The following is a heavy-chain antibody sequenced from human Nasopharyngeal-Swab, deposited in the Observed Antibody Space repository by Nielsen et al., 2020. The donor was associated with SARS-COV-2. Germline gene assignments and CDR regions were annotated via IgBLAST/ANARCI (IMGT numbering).Heavy chain of an antibody. Sequence: WVRQAPGQGLEWMGWMNPNSGNTGYAQKFQGRVTMTRNTSISTAHMELSSLRSEDTAVYYCARRVAGSRRVFDIWGQGTMVTVSS. D-gene: IGHD6-19*01. CDR2: MNPNSGNT. CDR3: ARRVAGSRRVFDI. V-gene: IGHV1-8*01. J-gene: IGHJ3*02.